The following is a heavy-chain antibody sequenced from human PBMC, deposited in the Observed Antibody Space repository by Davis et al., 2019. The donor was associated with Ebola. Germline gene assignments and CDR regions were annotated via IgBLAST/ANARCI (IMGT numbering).Heavy chain of an antibody. CDR2: VHGGNGNT. CDR1: GFTLTNYA. CDR3: ARASFGYNSGWYADY. V-gene: IGHV1-3*01. Sequence: ASVKVSCKASGFTLTNYAIHWVRQAPGQRLEWMGWVHGGNGNTKYSQRFQGRVTITTDTSASTVYLDLTSLRSDDAAVFYCARASFGYNSGWYADYWGPGSLVTVSS. D-gene: IGHD6-19*01. J-gene: IGHJ4*02.